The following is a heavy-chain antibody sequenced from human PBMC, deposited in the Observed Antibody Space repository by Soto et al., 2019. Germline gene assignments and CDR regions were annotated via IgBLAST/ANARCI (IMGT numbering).Heavy chain of an antibody. Sequence: GGFLKLSCATSGLSVISNDMSWVRQAPGKGLECVSIIYSADNTFYVDSEKGRFIISRDNSKNTVYHQMISLRADDTAVYYCARGSLYWGQGTLVTVSS. V-gene: IGHV3-66*01. J-gene: IGHJ4*01. CDR1: GLSVISND. CDR3: ARGSLY. CDR2: IYSADNT.